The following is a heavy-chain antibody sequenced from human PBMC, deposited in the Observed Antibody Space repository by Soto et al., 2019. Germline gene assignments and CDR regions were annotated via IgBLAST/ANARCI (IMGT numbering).Heavy chain of an antibody. D-gene: IGHD3-9*01. V-gene: IGHV3-53*02. CDR3: ARGGYFDSPIYYYYGMDV. Sequence: EVQLVETGGGLIQPGGSLRLSCAASGFTVSSNYMSWVRQAPGKGLEWVSVIYSGGSTYYADSVKGRFTISRDNSKNTLYLQMNSLRAEDTAVYYCARGGYFDSPIYYYYGMDVWGQGTTVTVSS. CDR2: IYSGGST. J-gene: IGHJ6*02. CDR1: GFTVSSNY.